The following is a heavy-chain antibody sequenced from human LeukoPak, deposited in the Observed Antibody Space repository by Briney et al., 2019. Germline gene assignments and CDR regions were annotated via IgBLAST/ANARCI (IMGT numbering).Heavy chain of an antibody. D-gene: IGHD3-22*01. CDR2: MGIYYSGST. CDR1: GGSISSSSYY. CDR3: ARHHGGYYQGTDY. V-gene: IGHV4-39*01. J-gene: IGHJ4*02. Sequence: SETLSLTCTVSGGSISSSSYYWGWIRQPPGKGLEWIGSMGIYYSGSTYYNPSLKSRVTISVDTSKNQFSLKLSSVTAADTAVYYCARHHGGYYQGTDYWGQGTLVTVSS.